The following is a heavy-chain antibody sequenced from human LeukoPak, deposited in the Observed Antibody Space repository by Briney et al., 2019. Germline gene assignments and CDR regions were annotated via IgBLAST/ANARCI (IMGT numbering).Heavy chain of an antibody. CDR3: ARGAHQHSDS. CDR1: GYTFTAFC. V-gene: IGHV1-46*01. J-gene: IGHJ4*02. CDR2: LIPSRGSP. Sequence: ASVKVSCKASGYTFTAFCIHWVRQAPGQGLEWMAKLIPSRGSPSYAQKFQDRVTVTSDTSTSTVHMELRSLRSDDSAVYYCARGAHQHSDSWGQGTLVSVSS. D-gene: IGHD2-2*01.